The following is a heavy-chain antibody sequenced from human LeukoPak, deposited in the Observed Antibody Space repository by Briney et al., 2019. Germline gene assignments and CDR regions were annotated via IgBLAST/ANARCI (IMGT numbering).Heavy chain of an antibody. J-gene: IGHJ3*02. Sequence: GGSLRLSCAASGFTFSSYWMSWVRQAPGKGLEWVANIKQDGSEKYYVDSVKGRFTISRDNAKNSLYLQMNSLRAEDTAVYYCASASLYSRSWYAAFDIWGQGTMVTVSS. CDR3: ASASLYSRSWYAAFDI. V-gene: IGHV3-7*01. CDR2: IKQDGSEK. CDR1: GFTFSSYW. D-gene: IGHD6-13*01.